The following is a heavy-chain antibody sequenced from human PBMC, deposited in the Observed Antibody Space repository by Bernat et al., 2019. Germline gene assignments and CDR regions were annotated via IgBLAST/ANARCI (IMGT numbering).Heavy chain of an antibody. D-gene: IGHD2-15*01. V-gene: IGHV3-11*06. CDR1: GFTFSDYY. J-gene: IGHJ2*01. CDR2: ISSSSSYT. CDR3: AREGWRYCSGGSCYSGRYFDL. Sequence: QVQLVESGGGLVKPGGSLRLSCAASGFTFSDYYMSWIRQAPGKGLDWVSYISSSSSYTNYADSVKGRFTISRDNAKNSLYLQMNSLRAEDTAVYYCAREGWRYCSGGSCYSGRYFDLWGRGTLVTVSS.